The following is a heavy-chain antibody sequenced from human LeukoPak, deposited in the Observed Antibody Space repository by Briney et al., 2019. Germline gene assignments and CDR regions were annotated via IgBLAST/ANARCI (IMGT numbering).Heavy chain of an antibody. D-gene: IGHD2-21*02. CDR1: GYTFTSYY. Sequence: ASVKVSCKASGYTFTSYYMHWVRQAPGHGLEWMGIINPSGGSTSYAQKFQGRVTMTRDTSTSTVYMELSSLRSEDTAVYYCAREIQHIVVVTAIHWFDPWGQGTLVTVSS. J-gene: IGHJ5*02. V-gene: IGHV1-46*01. CDR3: AREIQHIVVVTAIHWFDP. CDR2: INPSGGST.